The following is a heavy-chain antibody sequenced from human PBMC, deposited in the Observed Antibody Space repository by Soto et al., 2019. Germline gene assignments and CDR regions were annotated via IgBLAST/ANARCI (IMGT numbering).Heavy chain of an antibody. CDR2: INAGNGNT. J-gene: IGHJ5*02. V-gene: IGHV1-3*01. CDR3: ARELGEPRRLVPGWFDP. CDR1: GYTFTSYA. Sequence: QVQLVQSGAEVKKPGASVKVSCKASGYTFTSYAMHWVRQAPGQRLEWMGWINAGNGNTKYSQKFQGRVTITRDTAASAAYMELSSVRAEDEAVYYCARELGEPRRLVPGWFDPWGQGTLVTVSS. D-gene: IGHD6-19*01.